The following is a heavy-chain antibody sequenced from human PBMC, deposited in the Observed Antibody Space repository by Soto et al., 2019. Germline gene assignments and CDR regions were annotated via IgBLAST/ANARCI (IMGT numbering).Heavy chain of an antibody. V-gene: IGHV3-23*01. CDR3: AKCDIVVPPAYYMDV. Sequence: EVQLLESGGGLVQPGGSLRLSCAASGFTFASYAMSWLRQAPGKGLEWVSLISGSGGATYYADSVKGRFTISRDNFKNTVYLQMNSLGAQDSAINYCAKCDIVVPPAYYMDVWGKGTRVSVS. CDR2: ISGSGGAT. D-gene: IGHD2-15*01. CDR1: GFTFASYA. J-gene: IGHJ6*03.